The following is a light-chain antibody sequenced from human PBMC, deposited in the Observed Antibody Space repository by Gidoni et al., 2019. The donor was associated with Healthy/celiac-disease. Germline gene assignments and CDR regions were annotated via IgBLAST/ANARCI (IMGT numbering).Light chain of an antibody. V-gene: IGKV3-20*01. CDR1: QSVSSSY. Sequence: EIVLTQSPGTLSLSPGERATLSCRASQSVSSSYLAWYQQKPGQASRLLIYGASSRATGIPDRFSGSGSGTDFTLTISRLGPEDFAVYYCQQYGSSPYTFGQGTKLEIK. CDR3: QQYGSSPYT. CDR2: GAS. J-gene: IGKJ2*01.